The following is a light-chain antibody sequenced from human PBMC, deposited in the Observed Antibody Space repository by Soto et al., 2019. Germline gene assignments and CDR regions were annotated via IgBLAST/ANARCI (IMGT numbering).Light chain of an antibody. CDR2: EDN. J-gene: IGLJ7*01. CDR3: QSYDSSILAV. V-gene: IGLV6-57*02. Sequence: NFMLTQPHSVSESPGKTVTISCTGSSGSIASNYVQWYQQRPCSAPTTVIYEDNQRPSGVTDRFSGSIDSSSNSASLTISGRKTEEEADYCCQSYDSSILAVFGGGTQLTVL. CDR1: SGSIASNY.